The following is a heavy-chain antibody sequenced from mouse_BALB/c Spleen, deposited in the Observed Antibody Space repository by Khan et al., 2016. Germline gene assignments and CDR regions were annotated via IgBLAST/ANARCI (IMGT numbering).Heavy chain of an antibody. V-gene: IGHV2-9*02. Sequence: QVQLKQSGPGLVAPSQSLSLTCTVSGFSLTSYGVHWVRQPPGKGLEWLGVIWAGGSTNYNSALMSRLSLSKDNSKSQVFLQMNSLHTDDTAMYYCGRLEDIWGQGTTLTVSS. CDR3: GRLEDI. J-gene: IGHJ2*01. CDR2: IWAGGST. CDR1: GFSLTSYG. D-gene: IGHD1-3*01.